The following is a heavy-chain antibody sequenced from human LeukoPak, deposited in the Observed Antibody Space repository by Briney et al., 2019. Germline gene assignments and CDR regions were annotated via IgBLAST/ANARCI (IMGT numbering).Heavy chain of an antibody. Sequence: ASVKVSCKASGYTFTSYGISWVRQAPGQGLEWMGWISAYNGNTNYAQKLQGRVTMATDTSTSTAYMELRSLRSDDTAVYYCARGPLGLLRPKYYFDYWGQGTLVTVSS. V-gene: IGHV1-18*01. CDR3: ARGPLGLLRPKYYFDY. CDR1: GYTFTSYG. D-gene: IGHD3-22*01. CDR2: ISAYNGNT. J-gene: IGHJ4*02.